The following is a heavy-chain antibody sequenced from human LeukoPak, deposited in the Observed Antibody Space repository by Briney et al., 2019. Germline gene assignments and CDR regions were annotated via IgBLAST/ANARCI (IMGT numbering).Heavy chain of an antibody. J-gene: IGHJ6*02. CDR1: GGSISSYY. Sequence: SETLSLTCTVSGGSISSYYWSWIRQPPGKGLEWIGNIYYSGSTNYNPSLKSRVTISVDTSKNQFSLKLSSVTAADTAVYYCASLITMVRGGPNPYYYYGMDVWGQGTTVTVSS. CDR3: ASLITMVRGGPNPYYYYGMDV. CDR2: IYYSGST. V-gene: IGHV4-59*08. D-gene: IGHD3-10*01.